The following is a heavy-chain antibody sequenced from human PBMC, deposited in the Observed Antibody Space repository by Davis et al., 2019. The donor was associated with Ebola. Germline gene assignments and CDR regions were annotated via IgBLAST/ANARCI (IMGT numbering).Heavy chain of an antibody. CDR2: INPNSGGT. V-gene: IGHV1-2*04. CDR1: GYTFTGYY. Sequence: ASVKVSCKASGYTFTGYYMHWVRQAPGQGLEWMGWINPNSGGTNYAQKFQGWVTMTRDTSISTAYMELSRLRSDDTAVYYCARDSSDWFPSMDVWGQGTTVTVSS. D-gene: IGHD6-19*01. J-gene: IGHJ6*02. CDR3: ARDSSDWFPSMDV.